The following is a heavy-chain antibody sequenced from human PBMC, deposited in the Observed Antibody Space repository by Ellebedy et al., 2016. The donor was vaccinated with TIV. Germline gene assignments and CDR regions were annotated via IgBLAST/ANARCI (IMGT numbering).Heavy chain of an antibody. J-gene: IGHJ4*02. Sequence: AASVKVSCKASGCTLRRYGISWVRQAPGLGLEWMGRIIPIVGITIYAQKFQDRVTITEDNFTNTVYMEMSSLRSEDTAVYYCARGPPKWEVPLDLDCWGQGTLVIVSS. D-gene: IGHD1-26*01. CDR2: IIPIVGIT. CDR3: ARGPPKWEVPLDLDC. CDR1: GCTLRRYG. V-gene: IGHV1-69*04.